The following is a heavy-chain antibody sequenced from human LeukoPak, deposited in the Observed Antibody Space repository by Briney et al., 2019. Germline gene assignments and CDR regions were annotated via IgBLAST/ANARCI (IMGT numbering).Heavy chain of an antibody. CDR3: ARHLSGITGYTYGRGIDY. Sequence: GGSLRLSCAASGFTFNTYGMSWVRQAPGKGLEWVANIKQDGSEKYYVDSVKGRFTISRDNAKNSLYLQMNSLRAEDTVVYYCARHLSGITGYTYGRGIDYWGQGTLVTVSS. J-gene: IGHJ4*02. CDR2: IKQDGSEK. V-gene: IGHV3-7*01. D-gene: IGHD5-18*01. CDR1: GFTFNTYG.